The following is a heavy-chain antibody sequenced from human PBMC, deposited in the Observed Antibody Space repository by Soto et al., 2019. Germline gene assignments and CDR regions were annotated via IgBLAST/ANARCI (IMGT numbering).Heavy chain of an antibody. CDR1: GFTFSSYA. Sequence: GGSLRLSCAASGFTFSSYAMSWVRQAPGKGLEWVSAISGSGGSTYYADSVKGRFTISRDNSKNTLYLQMNSLRAEDTAVYYCAKQSVKTPTPIIDYWGQGTLVTVSS. J-gene: IGHJ4*02. CDR2: ISGSGGST. CDR3: AKQSVKTPTPIIDY. V-gene: IGHV3-23*01.